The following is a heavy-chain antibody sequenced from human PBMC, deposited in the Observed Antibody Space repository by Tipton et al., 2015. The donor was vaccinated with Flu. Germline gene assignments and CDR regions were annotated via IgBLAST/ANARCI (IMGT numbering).Heavy chain of an antibody. V-gene: IGHV4-61*02. CDR2: IYTSGST. CDR3: ARDLWYSYGQNQDAFDI. J-gene: IGHJ3*02. D-gene: IGHD5-18*01. CDR1: GGSISSGSYY. Sequence: TLSLTCTVSGGSISSGSYYWSWIRQPAGKGLEWIGRIYTSGSTNYNPSLKSRVTISVDTSKNQFSLKLSSVTAAGMAVYYCARDLWYSYGQNQDAFDIWGQGTMVTVSS.